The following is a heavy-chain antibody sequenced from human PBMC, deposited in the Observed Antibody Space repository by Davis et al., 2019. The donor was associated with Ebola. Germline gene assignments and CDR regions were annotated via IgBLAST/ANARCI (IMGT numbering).Heavy chain of an antibody. V-gene: IGHV3-66*01. D-gene: IGHD5-18*01. J-gene: IGHJ5*02. CDR2: IYSGGST. Sequence: GESLKISCAASGFTVSSNYMSWVRQAPGKGLEWVAVIYSGGSTYYADSVKGRFTISRDNSKNTLYLQMNSLRAEDTAVYYCARDLGQLWNAWGQGTLVTVSS. CDR3: ARDLGQLWNA. CDR1: GFTVSSNY.